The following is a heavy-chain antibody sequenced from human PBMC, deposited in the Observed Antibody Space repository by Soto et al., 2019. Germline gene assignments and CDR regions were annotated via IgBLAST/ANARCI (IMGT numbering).Heavy chain of an antibody. CDR2: IYYSGST. CDR1: GGSISSYY. Sequence: SETLSLTCTVSGGSISSYYWSWIRQPPGKGLEWIGYIYYSGSTNYNPSLKSRVTISVDTSKNQFPLKLSSVTAADTAVYYCARGVEGKRYFDWFQSYYYGMDVWGQGTTVTVSS. CDR3: ARGVEGKRYFDWFQSYYYGMDV. J-gene: IGHJ6*02. V-gene: IGHV4-59*12. D-gene: IGHD3-9*01.